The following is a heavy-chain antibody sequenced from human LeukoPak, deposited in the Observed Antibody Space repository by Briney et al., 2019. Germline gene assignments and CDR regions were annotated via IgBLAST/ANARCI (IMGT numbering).Heavy chain of an antibody. J-gene: IGHJ3*02. CDR1: GFTFDDFA. Sequence: PGRSLRLSCAASGFTFDDFAMHWVRQAPGKGLEWVSGISWNSDSIDYTDSVKGRFTISRDNAKNSLYLQMNSLRAGDTALYYCAKDLRGSGYWDAFDIWGQGTMVTVSS. CDR2: ISWNSDSI. D-gene: IGHD3-22*01. CDR3: AKDLRGSGYWDAFDI. V-gene: IGHV3-9*01.